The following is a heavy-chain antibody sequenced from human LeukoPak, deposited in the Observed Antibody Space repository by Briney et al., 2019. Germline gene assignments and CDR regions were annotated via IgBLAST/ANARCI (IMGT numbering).Heavy chain of an antibody. CDR2: IIPIFNIT. J-gene: IGHJ4*02. CDR1: GYTFTSYG. Sequence: GASVKVSCKASGYTFTSYGISWVRQAPGQGLEWMGGIIPIFNITNYAQKFQGRVTITADKSTSTAYMELSSLRSEDTAVYYCARIHYYNSSESFSPDVWGQGTLVTVSS. D-gene: IGHD3-22*01. V-gene: IGHV1-69*10. CDR3: ARIHYYNSSESFSPDV.